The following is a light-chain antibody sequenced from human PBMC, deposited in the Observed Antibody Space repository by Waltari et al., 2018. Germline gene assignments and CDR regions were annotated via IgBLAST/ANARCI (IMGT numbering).Light chain of an antibody. CDR2: KAF. V-gene: IGKV1-5*03. Sequence: DIQMTQSPSTLSASVGDRITITCRASQSISSWLAWYQQKPGKAPKLLIYKAFSLESGVPSRFSGSGSGTEFTLTISSLQPDDFATYYCQQYNSYPITFGQGTRQEIK. J-gene: IGKJ5*01. CDR3: QQYNSYPIT. CDR1: QSISSW.